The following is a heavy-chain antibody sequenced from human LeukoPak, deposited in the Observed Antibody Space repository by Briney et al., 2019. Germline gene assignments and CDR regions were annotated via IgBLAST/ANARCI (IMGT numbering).Heavy chain of an antibody. CDR3: ARVMLGYCNSTSCRSSSEFDY. V-gene: IGHV1-69*13. CDR1: GGTFSSYA. D-gene: IGHD2-2*01. Sequence: GASVKVSCKASGGTFSSYAISWVRQAPGQGLEWMGGIIPIFGTANYAQKFQGRVTITADESTSTAYMELSSLRSEDTAVYYCARVMLGYCNSTSCRSSSEFDYWGQGTLVTVSS. J-gene: IGHJ4*02. CDR2: IIPIFGTA.